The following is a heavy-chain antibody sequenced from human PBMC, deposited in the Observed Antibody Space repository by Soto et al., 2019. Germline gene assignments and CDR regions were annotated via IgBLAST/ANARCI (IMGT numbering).Heavy chain of an antibody. D-gene: IGHD3-3*01. J-gene: IGHJ4*02. CDR3: ARVDFWSGYPTRSFDY. Sequence: EVQLVESGGGLVQPGGSLRLSCAASGFTFSSYWMSWVRQAPGKGLEWVANIKQDGSEKYYVDSVKGRFTISRDNAKNSLYLQMNSLRAEDTAVYYCARVDFWSGYPTRSFDYWGQGTLVTVSS. CDR2: IKQDGSEK. CDR1: GFTFSSYW. V-gene: IGHV3-7*01.